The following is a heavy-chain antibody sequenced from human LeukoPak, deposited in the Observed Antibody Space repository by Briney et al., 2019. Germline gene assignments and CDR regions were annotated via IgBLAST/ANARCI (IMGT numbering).Heavy chain of an antibody. CDR1: GGSISSSNW. V-gene: IGHV4-4*02. Sequence: SGTLSLTCAVSGGSISSSNWWSWVRQPPGKGLEWIGEIYHSGSTNYNPSLKSRVTISVDKSKNQFSLKLSSVTAADTAVYYCARVWSGGWSEGAFDIWGQGTMVTVFS. CDR3: ARVWSGGWSEGAFDI. D-gene: IGHD6-19*01. J-gene: IGHJ3*02. CDR2: IYHSGST.